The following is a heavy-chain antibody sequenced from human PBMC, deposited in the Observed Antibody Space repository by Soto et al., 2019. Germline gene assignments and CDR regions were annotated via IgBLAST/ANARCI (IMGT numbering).Heavy chain of an antibody. CDR1: GYTFTSYG. CDR3: ARGATYYYGSGSYYPATAADY. J-gene: IGHJ4*02. D-gene: IGHD3-10*01. V-gene: IGHV1-18*01. CDR2: ISAYNGNT. Sequence: QVQLVQSGAEVKKPGASVKVSCKASGYTFTSYGISWVRQAPGQGLEWMGWISAYNGNTNYAQKLQGRVTMTTDTSTSTAYIELRSLRSDDTAVYYCARGATYYYGSGSYYPATAADYWGQGTLVTVSS.